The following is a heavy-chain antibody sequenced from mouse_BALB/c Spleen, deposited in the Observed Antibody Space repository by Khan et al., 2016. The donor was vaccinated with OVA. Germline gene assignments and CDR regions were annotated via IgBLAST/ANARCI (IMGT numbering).Heavy chain of an antibody. CDR1: GYSITSDYA. V-gene: IGHV3-2*02. Sequence: EVQLQESGPGLVKPSQSLSLTCTVTGYSITSDYAWNWIRQFPGNKLEWMGFISYSGNTNYNPSLKSRISITRDTSKNQFFLQLTSVTTEDTATYYCARWDYDAPNYWGQGTTLTVSS. CDR3: ARWDYDAPNY. D-gene: IGHD2-4*01. CDR2: ISYSGNT. J-gene: IGHJ2*01.